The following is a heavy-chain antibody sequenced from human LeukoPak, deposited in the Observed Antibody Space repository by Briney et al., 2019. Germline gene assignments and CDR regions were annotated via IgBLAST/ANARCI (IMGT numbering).Heavy chain of an antibody. V-gene: IGHV4-59*08. CDR2: IYYSGST. CDR1: GGSFSGYY. CDR3: ARLKYQLSNTRIERYYYGMDV. J-gene: IGHJ6*02. D-gene: IGHD2-2*01. Sequence: SETLSLTCAVYGGSFSGYYWSWIRQPPGKGLEWIGYIYYSGSTNYNPSLKGRVTISVDTSKNQFSLKLSSVTAADTAAYYCARLKYQLSNTRIERYYYGMDVWGQGTTVTVSS.